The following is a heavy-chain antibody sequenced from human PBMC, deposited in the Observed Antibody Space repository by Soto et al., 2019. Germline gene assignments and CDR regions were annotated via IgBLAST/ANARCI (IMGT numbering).Heavy chain of an antibody. CDR1: GFTFSSYW. Sequence: GGSLRLSCAASGFTFSSYWMHWVRQAPGKGLVWVSRINSDGSSTSYADSVKGRFTISRDNAKNTLYLQMNSLRAEDTAVYYCARGNDIGSGWVSHYYYYMDVWGKGTTVTVSS. D-gene: IGHD6-19*01. CDR3: ARGNDIGSGWVSHYYYYMDV. CDR2: INSDGSST. V-gene: IGHV3-74*01. J-gene: IGHJ6*03.